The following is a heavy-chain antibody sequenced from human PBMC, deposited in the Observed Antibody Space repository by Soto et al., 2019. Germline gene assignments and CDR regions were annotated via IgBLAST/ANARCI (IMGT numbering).Heavy chain of an antibody. J-gene: IGHJ6*02. CDR1: GFTFSSYW. Sequence: GGSLRLSCAASGFTFSSYWMSWVRQAPGKGLVWVSRINSDGSSTSHADSVKGRFTISRDNAKNTLYLQMSSLRAEDTAVYYCARGPRRATGFWSGWDYYYYGMDVWGQGTTVTVSS. CDR2: INSDGSST. V-gene: IGHV3-74*01. D-gene: IGHD3-3*01. CDR3: ARGPRRATGFWSGWDYYYYGMDV.